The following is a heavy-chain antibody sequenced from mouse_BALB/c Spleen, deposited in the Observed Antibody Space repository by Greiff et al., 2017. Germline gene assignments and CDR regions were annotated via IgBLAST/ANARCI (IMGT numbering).Heavy chain of an antibody. J-gene: IGHJ3*01. D-gene: IGHD2-14*01. Sequence: EVQGVESGGGLVQPGGSRKLSCAASGFTFSSFGMHWVRQAPEKGLEWVAYISSGSSTIYYADTVKGRFTISRDNPKNTLFLQMTSLRSEDTAMYYCARSYYRYDAWFAYWGQGTLVTVSA. CDR1: GFTFSSFG. CDR2: ISSGSSTI. CDR3: ARSYYRYDAWFAY. V-gene: IGHV5-17*02.